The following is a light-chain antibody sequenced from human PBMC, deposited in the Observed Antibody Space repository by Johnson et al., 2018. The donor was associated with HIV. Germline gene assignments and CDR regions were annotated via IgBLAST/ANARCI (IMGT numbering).Light chain of an antibody. CDR1: SSNIGNNY. V-gene: IGLV1-51*01. CDR3: GTWDPSLRVV. J-gene: IGLJ1*01. CDR2: DNN. Sequence: QSALTQPPSVSAAPGQKVTISCSGSSSNIGNNYVSWYQQLPGTAPKLLIYDNNKRPSGIPDRFSGSKSGTSASLAITGLQTGDAAAYSCGTWDPSLRVVFGTGTKVTVL.